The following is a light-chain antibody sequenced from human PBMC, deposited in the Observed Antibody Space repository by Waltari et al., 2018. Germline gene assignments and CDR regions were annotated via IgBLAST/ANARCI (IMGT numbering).Light chain of an antibody. Sequence: QSALTQPRPVSGSPGPSVPLPCTGPSSDVGCLAYFPWYPTNPGKAPKLMCFDVNRRPSGVPDRFSGSKSGNTASLTISGLQAEDEADYYCCSYAGSYTWVFGTGTKVTVL. CDR1: SSDVGCLAY. CDR3: CSYAGSYTWV. J-gene: IGLJ1*01. V-gene: IGLV2-11*01. CDR2: DVN.